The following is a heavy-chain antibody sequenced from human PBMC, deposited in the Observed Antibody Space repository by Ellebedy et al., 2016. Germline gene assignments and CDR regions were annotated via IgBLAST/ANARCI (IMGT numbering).Heavy chain of an antibody. CDR2: INPNSGGT. Sequence: ASVKVSXXASGYTFTGYYMHWVRQAPGQGLEWMGWINPNSGGTNYAQKFQGRVTMTRDTSISTAYMELSRLRSDDTAVYYCARDLDTAMIFDYWGQGTLVTVSS. J-gene: IGHJ4*02. V-gene: IGHV1-2*02. CDR1: GYTFTGYY. D-gene: IGHD5-18*01. CDR3: ARDLDTAMIFDY.